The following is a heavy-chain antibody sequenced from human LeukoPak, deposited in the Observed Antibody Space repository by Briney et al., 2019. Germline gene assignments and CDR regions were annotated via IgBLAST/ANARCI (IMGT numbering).Heavy chain of an antibody. CDR2: IRYDGSNK. V-gene: IGHV3-30*02. CDR1: GFTFSSYG. CDR3: ASLYCSGGSCYSYYFDY. J-gene: IGHJ4*02. Sequence: GGSLRLSCAASGFTFSSYGMHWVRQAPGKGLEWVAFIRYDGSNKYYADSVKGRFTISRDNSKNTLYLQMNSLRAEDTAVYYCASLYCSGGSCYSYYFDYWGQGTLVTVSS. D-gene: IGHD2-15*01.